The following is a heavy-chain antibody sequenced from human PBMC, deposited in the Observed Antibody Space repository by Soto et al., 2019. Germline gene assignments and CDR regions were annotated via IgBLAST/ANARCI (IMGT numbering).Heavy chain of an antibody. Sequence: GASVKVSCKASGYTFTSYYMHWVRQAPGQGLEWMGIINPSGGSTSYAQKFQGRVTMTRDTSTSTVYMELSSLRSEDTAVYYCARPYDSSGYYSTYYFDYWGQGTLVTVPS. CDR2: INPSGGST. CDR3: ARPYDSSGYYSTYYFDY. CDR1: GYTFTSYY. D-gene: IGHD3-22*01. V-gene: IGHV1-46*01. J-gene: IGHJ4*02.